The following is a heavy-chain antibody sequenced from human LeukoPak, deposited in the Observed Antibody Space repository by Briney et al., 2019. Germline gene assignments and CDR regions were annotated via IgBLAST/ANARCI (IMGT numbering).Heavy chain of an antibody. J-gene: IGHJ5*02. D-gene: IGHD6-19*01. CDR1: GFTFSSYG. CDR2: IWYDGSDK. Sequence: GRSLRLSCAASGFTFSSYGMHWVRQAPGKGLEWVAVIWYDGSDKYYADSVRGRFTISRDNSKNTLYLQMDSLRVEDTAVYYCARVLGDSGWYLGWFDPWGQGTLVTVSS. V-gene: IGHV3-33*01. CDR3: ARVLGDSGWYLGWFDP.